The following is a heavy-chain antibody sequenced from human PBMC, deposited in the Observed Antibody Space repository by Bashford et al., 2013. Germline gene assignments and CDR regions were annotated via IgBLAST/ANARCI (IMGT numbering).Heavy chain of an antibody. CDR3: AREVYGDYELDAFDI. D-gene: IGHD4-17*01. CDR1: GYTFTGYY. V-gene: IGHV1-2*02. J-gene: IGHJ3*02. Sequence: VASVKVSCKASGYTFTGYYMHWVRQAPGQGLEWMGWINPNSGGTNYAQKFQGRVTMTRDTSISTAYMELSRLRSDDTAVYYCAREVYGDYELDAFDIVGPRDNGPPSPQ. CDR2: INPNSGGT.